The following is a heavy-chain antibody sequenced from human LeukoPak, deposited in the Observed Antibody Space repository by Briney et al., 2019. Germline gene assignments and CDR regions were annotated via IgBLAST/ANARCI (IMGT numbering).Heavy chain of an antibody. D-gene: IGHD5-18*01. Sequence: GGSLRLSCAASGFTFSSYGMHWVRQVPGKGLEWVAVISYDGSNKYYADSVKGRFTISRDNSKNTLYLQMNSLRAEDTAVYYCAKDRGGSHYQLRYSYPVEFLFDYWGQGTLVTVSS. CDR1: GFTFSSYG. J-gene: IGHJ4*02. CDR3: AKDRGGSHYQLRYSYPVEFLFDY. V-gene: IGHV3-30*18. CDR2: ISYDGSNK.